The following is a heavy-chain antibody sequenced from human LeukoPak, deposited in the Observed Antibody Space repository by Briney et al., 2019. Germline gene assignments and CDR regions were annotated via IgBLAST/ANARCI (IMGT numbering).Heavy chain of an antibody. J-gene: IGHJ6*02. Sequence: GRSLRLSCAASGFTFSSYAIRWVRQPPGKGLGWVAVISYDGSSKYYADSVKGRFTISRDNSKSTLYLQMNSLRAEDTAVYYCARSRGYSGYDFDPYYYYGMDVWGQGTTVTVSS. D-gene: IGHD5-12*01. V-gene: IGHV3-30-3*01. CDR1: GFTFSSYA. CDR3: ARSRGYSGYDFDPYYYYGMDV. CDR2: ISYDGSSK.